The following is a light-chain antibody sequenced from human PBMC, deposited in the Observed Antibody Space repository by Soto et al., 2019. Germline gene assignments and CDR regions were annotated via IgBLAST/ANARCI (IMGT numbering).Light chain of an antibody. Sequence: EIVMTQSPATLSLSPGQRATLSCRASQRLSASDIAWYQQKPGQAPKFLIYGVSSRATGIPDRFSGGGSGTDFTLTISRLEPEDFAVYYCQQCGSSPWTFGQGTKVDIK. CDR2: GVS. J-gene: IGKJ1*01. V-gene: IGKV3-20*01. CDR1: QRLSASD. CDR3: QQCGSSPWT.